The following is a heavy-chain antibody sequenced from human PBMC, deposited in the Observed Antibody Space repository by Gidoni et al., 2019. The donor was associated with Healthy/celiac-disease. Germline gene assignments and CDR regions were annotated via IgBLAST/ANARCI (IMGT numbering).Heavy chain of an antibody. V-gene: IGHV1-18*01. CDR3: AREYCSGGSCYSREVGWFDP. D-gene: IGHD2-15*01. CDR1: GYTFTSYG. CDR2: ISAYNGNT. J-gene: IGHJ5*02. Sequence: QVQLVQSGAEVKKPGASVKVSCKASGYTFTSYGISWVRQAPGQGLEWMGWISAYNGNTNYAQKLQGRVTMTTDTATSTAYMELRSLRSDDTAVYYCAREYCSGGSCYSREVGWFDPWGQGTLVTVSS.